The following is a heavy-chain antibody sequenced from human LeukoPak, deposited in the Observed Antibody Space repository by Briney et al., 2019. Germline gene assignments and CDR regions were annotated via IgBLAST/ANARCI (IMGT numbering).Heavy chain of an antibody. Sequence: RPSETLSLTCTVSGGSISSYYWNWIRQPPGKGLEWIGYIYYSGSTNYNPSLKSRLTISVDTSENQFSLKLSSVTAADTAVYYCAREDRCRSSDPFDYWGQGTLVTVSS. CDR1: GGSISSYY. D-gene: IGHD4-17*01. J-gene: IGHJ4*02. V-gene: IGHV4-59*01. CDR2: IYYSGST. CDR3: AREDRCRSSDPFDY.